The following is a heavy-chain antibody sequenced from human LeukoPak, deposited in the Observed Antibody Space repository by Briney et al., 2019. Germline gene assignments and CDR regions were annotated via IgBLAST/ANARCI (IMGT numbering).Heavy chain of an antibody. CDR1: GFTVSSNY. CDR3: ARAGYYDILTGYSAPFDY. J-gene: IGHJ4*02. Sequence: PGGSLRLSCAASGFTVSSNYMSWVRQAPGKGLEWVSVIYSGGSTYYADSVKGRFTISRDNSKNTLYLQMNSLRAEDTAVYYCARAGYYDILTGYSAPFDYWGQGTLVTVSS. V-gene: IGHV3-53*01. CDR2: IYSGGST. D-gene: IGHD3-9*01.